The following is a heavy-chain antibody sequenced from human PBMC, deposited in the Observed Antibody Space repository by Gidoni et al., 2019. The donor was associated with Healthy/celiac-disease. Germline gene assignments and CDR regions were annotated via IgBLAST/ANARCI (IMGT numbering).Heavy chain of an antibody. V-gene: IGHV3-20*04. CDR2: INWNGGST. Sequence: EVQLVESGGGVVRPGGPMRLSCAASGFAFDDYGRSWVSHAPGKGLEWVSDINWNGGSTGYADSVKGRFTISRDNAKNSLYLQMNSLRAEDTAFYYCTRVECITMVRGVIDYWGQGTLVTVSS. CDR3: TRVECITMVRGVIDY. D-gene: IGHD3-10*01. J-gene: IGHJ4*02. CDR1: GFAFDDYG.